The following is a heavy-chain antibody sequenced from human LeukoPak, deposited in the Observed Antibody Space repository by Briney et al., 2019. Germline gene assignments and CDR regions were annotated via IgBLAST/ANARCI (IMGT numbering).Heavy chain of an antibody. CDR2: INHSGST. V-gene: IGHV4-34*01. CDR3: ASASHCSGGSCYSY. D-gene: IGHD2-15*01. Sequence: SETLSLTCAVYGGSFSGYYWSWISQPPGKGLEWIGEINHSGSTNYNPSLKSRVTISVDTSKNQFSLKLSSVTAADTAVYYCASASHCSGGSCYSYWGQGTLVTVSS. CDR1: GGSFSGYY. J-gene: IGHJ4*02.